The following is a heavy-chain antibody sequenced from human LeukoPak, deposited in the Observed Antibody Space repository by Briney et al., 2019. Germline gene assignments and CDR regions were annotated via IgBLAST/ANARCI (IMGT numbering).Heavy chain of an antibody. CDR1: GYTLTSYG. CDR3: ARGLEMEVAAY. CDR2: MNPNNGNT. Sequence: ASVKVSCKASGYTLTSYGINRVRQATGQGLEWMGWMNPNNGNTGYAQKFQGRLTMTRNTSISTAYMELSSLRSEDTAVYYCARGLEMEVAAYWGQGTLVTVSS. V-gene: IGHV1-8*01. J-gene: IGHJ4*02. D-gene: IGHD5-24*01.